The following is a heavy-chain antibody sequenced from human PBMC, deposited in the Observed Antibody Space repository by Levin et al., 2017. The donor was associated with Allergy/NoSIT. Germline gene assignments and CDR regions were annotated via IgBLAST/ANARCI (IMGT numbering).Heavy chain of an antibody. CDR3: ARGPNFDY. CDR2: INHGGST. J-gene: IGHJ4*02. CDR1: GGSFSGYF. V-gene: IGHV4-34*01. Sequence: NPSETLSLTCAVYGGSFSGYFWTWIRQPPGKGLEWIGEINHGGSTDYNPSLKSRVTISIDTSKNQFSLKLTSVTAADTAVYYCARGPNFDYWGQGALVPVSS.